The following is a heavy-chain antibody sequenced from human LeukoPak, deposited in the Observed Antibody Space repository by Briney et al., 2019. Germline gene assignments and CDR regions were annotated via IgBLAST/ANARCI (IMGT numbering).Heavy chain of an antibody. V-gene: IGHV6-1*01. J-gene: IGHJ4*02. CDR3: AREGRAAAALYYFDY. CDR1: GDSVSSNSAA. Sequence: SQTPSLTCAISGDSVSSNSAAWNWIRQSPSRGLEWLGRTYYRSKWYNDYAVSVKSRITINPDTSKNQFSLQLNSVTPGDTAVYYCAREGRAAAALYYFDYWGQGTLVTVSS. CDR2: TYYRSKWYN. D-gene: IGHD6-13*01.